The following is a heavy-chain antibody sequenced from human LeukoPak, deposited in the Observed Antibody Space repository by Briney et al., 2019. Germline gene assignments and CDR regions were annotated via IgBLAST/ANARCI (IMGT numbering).Heavy chain of an antibody. V-gene: IGHV3-74*01. CDR3: ARVGYSSSWIDY. CDR1: GFTFSSYA. Sequence: RSLILSCAASGFTFSSYAMSWVRQAPGKGLVWVSRINSDGSSTSYADSVKGRFTISRDNAKNTLYLQMNSLRAEDTAVYYCARVGYSSSWIDYWGQGTLVTVSS. CDR2: INSDGSST. J-gene: IGHJ4*02. D-gene: IGHD6-13*01.